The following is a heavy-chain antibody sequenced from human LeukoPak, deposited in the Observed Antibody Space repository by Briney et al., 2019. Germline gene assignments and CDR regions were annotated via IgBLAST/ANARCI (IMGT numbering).Heavy chain of an antibody. CDR3: ARDGWGRTSKNWFDP. Sequence: GGSLRLSCAASGFTFSSYWMSWVRQAPGKGLEWVANIKQDGSEKNYVDSVKGRFTISRDNAKNSVYLQMNSLRAEDAAVYYCARDGWGRTSKNWFDPWGQGTLVTVSS. V-gene: IGHV3-7*01. J-gene: IGHJ5*02. D-gene: IGHD3-10*01. CDR2: IKQDGSEK. CDR1: GFTFSSYW.